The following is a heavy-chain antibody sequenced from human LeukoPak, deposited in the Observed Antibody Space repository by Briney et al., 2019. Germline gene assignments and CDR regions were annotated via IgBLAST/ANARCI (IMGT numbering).Heavy chain of an antibody. Sequence: GRSLRLSCAASGFTFDDYAMRWVRQAPGKGLEWVSGITWNSGSIGYADSVKGRFTISRDNAKNSLYLQMNSLRAEDTALYYCAKDVRDGYNLDYSDYWGQGTLVTVSS. CDR1: GFTFDDYA. CDR3: AKDVRDGYNLDYSDY. CDR2: ITWNSGSI. J-gene: IGHJ4*02. D-gene: IGHD5-24*01. V-gene: IGHV3-9*01.